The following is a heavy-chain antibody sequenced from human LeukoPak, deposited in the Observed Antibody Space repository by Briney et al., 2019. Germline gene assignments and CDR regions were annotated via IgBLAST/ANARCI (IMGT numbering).Heavy chain of an antibody. CDR1: GFTFSSYS. Sequence: GGSLRLSCAAPGFTFSSYSMNWVRQAPGKGLEWVSSISSSSSYIYYADSVKGRFTISRDNAKNSLYLQMNSLRAEDTAVYYCASALVAGVTLNALDIWGQGTMVTVSS. J-gene: IGHJ3*02. V-gene: IGHV3-21*01. D-gene: IGHD2-15*01. CDR3: ASALVAGVTLNALDI. CDR2: ISSSSSYI.